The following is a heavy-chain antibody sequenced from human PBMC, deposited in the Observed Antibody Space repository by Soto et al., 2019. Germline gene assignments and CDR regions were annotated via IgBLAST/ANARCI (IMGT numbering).Heavy chain of an antibody. J-gene: IGHJ4*02. CDR2: INSDGSST. CDR3: SRDKMGATADY. CDR1: GFAFSSNW. Sequence: EVQLVESGGGLVQPGGSLRLSCAASGFAFSSNWMHWVRQAPGKGLVWVSRINSDGSSTSYADSVKGRFTISRDNAKNTLYLQMNSLRGDDTAVYYCSRDKMGATADYWGQGSLVTVSS. D-gene: IGHD1-26*01. V-gene: IGHV3-74*01.